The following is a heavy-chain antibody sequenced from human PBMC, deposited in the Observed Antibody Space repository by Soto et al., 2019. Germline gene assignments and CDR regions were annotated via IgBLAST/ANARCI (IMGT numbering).Heavy chain of an antibody. CDR3: AKDLTVLGDY. V-gene: IGHV3-48*01. CDR2: ISSSSTTI. D-gene: IGHD6-6*01. J-gene: IGHJ4*02. Sequence: GGSLRLSCAASGFTFSSYSMNWVRQAPGKGLEWVSSISSSSTTIYYADSVKGRFTISRDNAKNSLYLQMNSLRAEDTAVYYCAKDLTVLGDYWGQGTLVTVSS. CDR1: GFTFSSYS.